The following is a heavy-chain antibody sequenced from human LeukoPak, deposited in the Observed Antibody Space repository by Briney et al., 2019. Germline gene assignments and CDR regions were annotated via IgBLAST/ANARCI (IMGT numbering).Heavy chain of an antibody. Sequence: GGSLRLSCAASGLTFSSYGMHWVRQAPGKGLEWVAVISYDGSNKYYADSVKGRFTISRDNSKNTLYLQMNSLRAEDTAVYYCAKEWRVAGYFDYWGQGTLVTVSS. V-gene: IGHV3-30*18. CDR1: GLTFSSYG. CDR3: AKEWRVAGYFDY. D-gene: IGHD6-19*01. CDR2: ISYDGSNK. J-gene: IGHJ4*02.